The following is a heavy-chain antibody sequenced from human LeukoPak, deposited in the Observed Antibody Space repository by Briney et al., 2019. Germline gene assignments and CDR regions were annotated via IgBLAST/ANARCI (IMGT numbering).Heavy chain of an antibody. V-gene: IGHV3-23*01. D-gene: IGHD3-3*01. CDR2: ISGSGGST. CDR1: GFTFSNYA. CDR3: AKALILYYDFWSGPPMFDP. J-gene: IGHJ5*02. Sequence: GGSLRLSCAASGFTFSNYAMSWVRQAPGKGLEWVSGISGSGGSTSYADSVKGRFTISRDNSKNTVYLQMNSLRAEDTAVYYCAKALILYYDFWSGPPMFDPWGQGTLVTVSS.